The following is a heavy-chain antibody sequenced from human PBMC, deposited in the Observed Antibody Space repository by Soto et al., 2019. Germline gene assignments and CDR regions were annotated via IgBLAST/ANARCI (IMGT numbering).Heavy chain of an antibody. J-gene: IGHJ4*02. Sequence: EVQLVESGGGLVQPGGSLRLSCAASGFTFSTYTMHWVRQAPGKGLEYVSSISSNGGSTYYANSVKGRFTISRDNSKNTVYLQMGSLRAEDMAVYYLARDSSGWVEYWGQGTLVTVSS. V-gene: IGHV3-64*01. CDR1: GFTFSTYT. D-gene: IGHD6-19*01. CDR3: ARDSSGWVEY. CDR2: ISSNGGST.